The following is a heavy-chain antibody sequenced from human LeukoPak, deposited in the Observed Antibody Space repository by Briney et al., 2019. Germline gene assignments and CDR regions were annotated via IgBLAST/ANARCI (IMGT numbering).Heavy chain of an antibody. D-gene: IGHD5-18*01. CDR1: GYTLTELS. V-gene: IGHV1-24*01. Sequence: ASVKVSCKVSGYTLTELSMHWVRQAPGKGLEWMGGFDPEDGETIYAQKFQGRVTMTEDTSTDTAYMELSSLRSEDTAVYYCATDYTAMGRAHYFDYWGQGTLVTVSS. CDR3: ATDYTAMGRAHYFDY. CDR2: FDPEDGET. J-gene: IGHJ4*02.